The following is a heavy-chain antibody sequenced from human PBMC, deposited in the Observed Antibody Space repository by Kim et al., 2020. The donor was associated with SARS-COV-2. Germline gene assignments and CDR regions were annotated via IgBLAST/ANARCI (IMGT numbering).Heavy chain of an antibody. CDR3: ASSITMVRGVITKTLRHDAFDI. CDR1: GFTFSSYS. CDR2: ISSSSSTI. V-gene: IGHV3-48*02. J-gene: IGHJ3*02. Sequence: GGSLRLSCAASGFTFSSYSMNWVRQAPGKGLEWVSYISSSSSTIYYADSVKGRFTISRDNAKNSLYLQMNSLRDEDTAVYYCASSITMVRGVITKTLRHDAFDIWGQGTMVTVSS. D-gene: IGHD3-10*01.